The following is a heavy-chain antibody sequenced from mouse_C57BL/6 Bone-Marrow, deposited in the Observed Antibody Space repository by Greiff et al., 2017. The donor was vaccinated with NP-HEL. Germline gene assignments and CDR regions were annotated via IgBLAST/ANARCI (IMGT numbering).Heavy chain of an antibody. D-gene: IGHD2-5*01. CDR3: ARDNSNYVGDY. J-gene: IGHJ2*01. CDR1: GFTFSSYA. Sequence: EVKLMESGGGLVKPGGSLKLSCAASGFTFSSYAMSWVRQTPEKRLEWVATISDGGSYTYYPDNVKGRFTISRDNAKNNLYLQMSHLKSEDTAMYYCARDNSNYVGDYWGQGTTLTVSS. CDR2: ISDGGSYT. V-gene: IGHV5-4*01.